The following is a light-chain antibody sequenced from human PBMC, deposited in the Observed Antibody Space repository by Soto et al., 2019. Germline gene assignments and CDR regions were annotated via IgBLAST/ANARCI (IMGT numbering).Light chain of an antibody. CDR3: QQRYRGPPIT. J-gene: IGKJ5*01. CDR2: DAS. V-gene: IGKV3-11*01. CDR1: ESVFGY. Sequence: EVVLTQSPATPSLSPGERATLSCRASESVFGYLAWYQHKPGQAPRLLIYDASNRATGVPARFSGSGSGTDFTLTISSLEPEDFAVYYCQQRYRGPPITFGQGTRLEIK.